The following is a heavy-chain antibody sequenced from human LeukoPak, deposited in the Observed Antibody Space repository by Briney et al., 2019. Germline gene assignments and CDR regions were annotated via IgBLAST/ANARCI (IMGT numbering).Heavy chain of an antibody. D-gene: IGHD2-8*02. CDR2: INPNSGGS. J-gene: IGHJ4*02. CDR3: TRPGYCTDTSCEGLDY. Sequence: GASVKVSCKPSGYTFTDYYIHWVRQAPGQGPEWMGWINPNSGGSNTAQKFQGRVTMTWDTSISTVYMELSSLTSDDTAVYYCTRPGYCTDTSCEGLDYWGQGTLVTVSS. CDR1: GYTFTDYY. V-gene: IGHV1-2*02.